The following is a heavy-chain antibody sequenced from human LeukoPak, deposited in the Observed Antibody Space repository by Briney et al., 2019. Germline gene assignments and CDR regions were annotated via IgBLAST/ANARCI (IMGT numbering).Heavy chain of an antibody. CDR2: IYYSGST. V-gene: IGHV4-59*01. Sequence: PSETLSLTCTVSGGSISSYYWSWIRQPPGKGLEWIGYIYYSGSTNYNPSLKSRVTISVDTSKNQFSLKLSSVTAADTVVYYCARVLRFLEWLPSWFDPWGQGTLVTVSS. CDR1: GGSISSYY. CDR3: ARVLRFLEWLPSWFDP. J-gene: IGHJ5*02. D-gene: IGHD3-3*01.